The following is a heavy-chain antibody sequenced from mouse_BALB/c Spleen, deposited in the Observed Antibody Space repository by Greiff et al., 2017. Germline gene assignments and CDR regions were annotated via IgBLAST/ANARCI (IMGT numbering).Heavy chain of an antibody. D-gene: IGHD1-1*01. V-gene: IGHV1S81*02. J-gene: IGHJ2*01. Sequence: VQPQQFGAELVKPGASVKLSCKASGYTFTSYFMYWVKQRPGQGLEWIGEINPSNGGTNFNEKFKSKATLTVDKSSSTAYMQLSSLTSEDSAVYYCTRPYYYGSLFFDYWGQGTTLTVSS. CDR3: TRPYYYGSLFFDY. CDR2: INPSNGGT. CDR1: GYTFTSYF.